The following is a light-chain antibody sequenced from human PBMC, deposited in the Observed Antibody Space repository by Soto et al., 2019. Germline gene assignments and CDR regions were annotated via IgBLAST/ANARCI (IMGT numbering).Light chain of an antibody. CDR3: QQRSNWPPT. J-gene: IGKJ2*01. CDR2: DVS. V-gene: IGKV3-11*01. Sequence: EIVLTQSPATLSLSPGERATLSCKASQSVSDDLAWYQQKPGQAPRLLIYDVSNPATVIPLRFSASGSGTDFTLTISSLEPEDFAVYYCQQRSNWPPTFGQGTKLEIK. CDR1: QSVSDD.